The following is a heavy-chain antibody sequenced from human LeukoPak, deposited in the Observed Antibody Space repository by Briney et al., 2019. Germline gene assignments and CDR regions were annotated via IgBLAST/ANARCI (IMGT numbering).Heavy chain of an antibody. J-gene: IGHJ3*02. CDR1: GFTVSSNY. V-gene: IGHV3-53*01. CDR3: ARDRTPYNNASYYDAFDI. D-gene: IGHD3-10*01. CDR2: IYSGGST. Sequence: GGSLRLSCAASGFTVSSNYMSWVRQAPGKGLEWVSVIYSGGSTYYADSVKGRFTISRDNSKNTLYLQMNSLRAEDTAVYYCARDRTPYNNASYYDAFDIWGQGTLVTVSS.